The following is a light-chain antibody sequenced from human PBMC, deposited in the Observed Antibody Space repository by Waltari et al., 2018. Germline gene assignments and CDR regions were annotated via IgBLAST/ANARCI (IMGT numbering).Light chain of an antibody. CDR1: SSNIRSPYN. J-gene: IGLJ2*01. Sequence: QSVLTQPPSLSGAPGPRVTISCTGSSSNIRSPYNVHLYQQVPGRAPKLLIYDDSHRPSGVPDRFSGSKSGTSASLAITGLQAEDEAEYFCQSYDSGLNGLFFGGGTKVTVL. CDR2: DDS. CDR3: QSYDSGLNGLF. V-gene: IGLV1-40*01.